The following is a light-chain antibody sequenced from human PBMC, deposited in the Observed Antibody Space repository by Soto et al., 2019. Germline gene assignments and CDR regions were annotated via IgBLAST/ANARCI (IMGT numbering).Light chain of an antibody. CDR3: QQYKSYPVT. CDR2: AAS. Sequence: DIQMTQSPSSLSASVGDRVTITCRASQDITNFLAWFQQKPGKAPKSLISAASTLQSGVPSKFSGSGSGTDFTLTINSLQPEDVATYYCQQYKSYPVTFGQGTRLEIK. J-gene: IGKJ5*01. V-gene: IGKV1-16*02. CDR1: QDITNF.